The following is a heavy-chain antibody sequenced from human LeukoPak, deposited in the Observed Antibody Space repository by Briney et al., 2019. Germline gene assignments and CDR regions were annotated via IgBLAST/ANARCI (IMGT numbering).Heavy chain of an antibody. J-gene: IGHJ6*02. Sequence: GGSLRLSCAASGFTFSDYYMSWIRQAPGKGLEWVSSISSSSSYIYYADSVKGRFTISRDNAKNSLYLQMNSLRAEDTAVYYCARDRYDILTGMDVWGQGTTVTVSS. CDR1: GFTFSDYY. D-gene: IGHD3-9*01. CDR2: ISSSSSYI. V-gene: IGHV3-11*06. CDR3: ARDRYDILTGMDV.